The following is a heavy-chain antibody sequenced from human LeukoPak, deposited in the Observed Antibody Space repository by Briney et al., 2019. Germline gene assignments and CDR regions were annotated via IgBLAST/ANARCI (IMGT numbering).Heavy chain of an antibody. CDR1: GVSFNDYY. CDR3: TRMTTGHDY. D-gene: IGHD4-17*01. Sequence: PSETLSLTCAVSGVSFNDYYWSWVRQTTGKGLKWIGEINRSGYINDSPSLKSRVTISIDTSRKQFSLNLRSVTVADTGIYYCTRMTTGHDYWGQGTLVTVSS. CDR2: INRSGYI. J-gene: IGHJ4*02. V-gene: IGHV4-34*01.